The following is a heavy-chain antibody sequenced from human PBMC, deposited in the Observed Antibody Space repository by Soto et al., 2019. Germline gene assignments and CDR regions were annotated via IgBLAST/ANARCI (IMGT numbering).Heavy chain of an antibody. D-gene: IGHD3-10*01. CDR3: AMSRGAGFYGMDV. CDR2: INPNSGGT. J-gene: IGHJ6*02. V-gene: IGHV1-2*04. CDR1: GYTFTGYY. Sequence: ASVKVSCKASGYTFTGYYMHWVRQAPGQGLEWMGWINPNSGGTNYAQKFQGWVTMTRDTPISTAYMELSRLRSDDTAVYYCAMSRGAGFYGMDVWGQGTTVTVSS.